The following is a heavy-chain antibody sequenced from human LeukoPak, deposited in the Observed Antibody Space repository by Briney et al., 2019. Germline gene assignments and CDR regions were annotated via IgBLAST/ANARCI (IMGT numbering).Heavy chain of an antibody. V-gene: IGHV4-61*01. J-gene: IGHJ4*02. CDR1: GGSVSSGSYY. D-gene: IGHD6-6*01. CDR3: ARDWASSSGLDY. Sequence: SETLFLTCTVSGGSVSSGSYYWSWIRQPPGKGLEWIGYIYYSGSTNYNPSLRSRVTISVDTSKNQFSLKLSSVTAADTAVYYCARDWASSSGLDYWGQGTLVTVSS. CDR2: IYYSGST.